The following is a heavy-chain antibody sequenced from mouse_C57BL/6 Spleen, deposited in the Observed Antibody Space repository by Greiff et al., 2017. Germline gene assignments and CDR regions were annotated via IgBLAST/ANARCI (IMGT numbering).Heavy chain of an antibody. CDR1: GYTFTSYG. CDR2: IYPRSGNT. D-gene: IGHD3-3*01. CDR3: ARRQEQGDGGYYAMDY. J-gene: IGHJ4*01. V-gene: IGHV1-81*01. Sequence: VKLQQSGAEPARPGASVKLSCKASGYTFTSYGISWVKQRTGQGLEWIGEIYPRSGNTYYNEKFKGKATLTADKSSSTAYMELRSLTSEDSAVYFCARRQEQGDGGYYAMDYWGQGTSVTVSS.